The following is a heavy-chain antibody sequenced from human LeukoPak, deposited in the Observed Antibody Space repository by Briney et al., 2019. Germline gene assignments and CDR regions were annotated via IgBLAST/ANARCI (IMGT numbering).Heavy chain of an antibody. Sequence: GGSLRLSCAASGFTFSSYAMSWVRQAPGKGLEWVSAISGSGGSTYYADSVKGRFTISRDNSKNTLYLQMNSLRAEDTAVYYCAKGVGRESWQRDYYYGMDVWGKGTTVAVSS. CDR2: ISGSGGST. CDR1: GFTFSSYA. J-gene: IGHJ6*04. D-gene: IGHD6-13*01. V-gene: IGHV3-23*01. CDR3: AKGVGRESWQRDYYYGMDV.